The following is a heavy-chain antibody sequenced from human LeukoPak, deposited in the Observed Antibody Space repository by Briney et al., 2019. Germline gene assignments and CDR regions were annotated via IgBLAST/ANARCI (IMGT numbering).Heavy chain of an antibody. CDR1: GYTFTNFG. V-gene: IGHV1-18*01. CDR3: ARRSQCSRTSCFKGGGFDI. CDR2: ISGYNGDT. J-gene: IGHJ3*02. Sequence: ASVKVSCKASGYTFTNFGISWVRQAPGQGLEWMGWISGYNGDTSYAQKVQGRVTMTIDTSTSTAYMDLRSLGFDDTAVYYCARRSQCSRTSCFKGGGFDIWGQGTMVTVSS. D-gene: IGHD2-2*01.